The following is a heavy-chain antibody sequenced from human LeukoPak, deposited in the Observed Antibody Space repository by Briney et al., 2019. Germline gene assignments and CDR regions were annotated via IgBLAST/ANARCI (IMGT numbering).Heavy chain of an antibody. CDR1: GYSISSGYY. V-gene: IGHV4-38-2*01. CDR3: ARLGYCSSTSCYSILDYYYYMDV. J-gene: IGHJ6*03. Sequence: SETLSLTCAVSGYSISSGYYCGWIRQPPGEGLEWIGSIYHSGSNYYKPSLKSRVTIAVDTSKNQLSLKLSSVTAADTAVYYCARLGYCSSTSCYSILDYYYYMDVWGKGTTVTVSS. CDR2: IYHSGSN. D-gene: IGHD2-2*01.